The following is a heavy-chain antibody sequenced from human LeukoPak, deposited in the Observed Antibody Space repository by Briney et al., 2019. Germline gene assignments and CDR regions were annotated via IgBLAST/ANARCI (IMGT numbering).Heavy chain of an antibody. V-gene: IGHV3-30*18. CDR2: IAYDGNNT. J-gene: IGHJ6*04. CDR3: AKTGMLRRVGYLDV. D-gene: IGHD1-1*01. CDR1: GLIFSDYG. Sequence: PGGSLRLSCVASGLIFSDYGIQWVRQAPGKGLEWVAVIAYDGNNTYYGDSVRGRFTISRDNSKKMVYLEMNSLRVEDTAVYYCAKTGMLRRVGYLDVWGKGTAVIVSS.